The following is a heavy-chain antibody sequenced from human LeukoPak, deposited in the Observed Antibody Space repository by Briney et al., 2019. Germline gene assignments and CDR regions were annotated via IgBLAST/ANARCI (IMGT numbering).Heavy chain of an antibody. J-gene: IGHJ4*02. D-gene: IGHD4-17*01. CDR2: ISAYNGNT. Sequence: GPVKVSCKASGYTFTNFGISWVRQAPGQGLEWMGWISAYNGNTNYAQRLQGRVTMTTDTSTSTAYMELRSLRSDDTAVYYCARDRDYGDYNTQDLFVYWGQGTLVTVSS. CDR1: GYTFTNFG. CDR3: ARDRDYGDYNTQDLFVY. V-gene: IGHV1-18*01.